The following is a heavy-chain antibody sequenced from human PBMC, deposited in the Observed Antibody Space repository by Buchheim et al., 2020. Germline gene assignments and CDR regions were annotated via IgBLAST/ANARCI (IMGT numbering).Heavy chain of an antibody. Sequence: QVQLVESGGGVVQPGTSLRLSCAASGFSFRSHAMHWVRQAPGKGLEWVALISYDASYKDDPDSVKGRFTISRDNSKNKRYLQMNSLRVEDTAVYYCLAEIGAREFDHWGQGTL. CDR1: GFSFRSHA. CDR3: LAEIGAREFDH. J-gene: IGHJ4*02. D-gene: IGHD2/OR15-2a*01. CDR2: ISYDASYK. V-gene: IGHV3-30*03.